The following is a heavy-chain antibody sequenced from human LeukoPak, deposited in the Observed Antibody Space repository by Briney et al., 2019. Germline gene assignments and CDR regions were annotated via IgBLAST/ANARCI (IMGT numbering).Heavy chain of an antibody. Sequence: GGSLRLSCAASGFIFSTYWMTWVRQAPGKGLEWVANIKQDGSEKYYVDSVKGRFTISRDNAKNSLYLQINSLRAEDTAVYYCARDRPPPAIAAAGNWFDPWGQGTLVTVSS. D-gene: IGHD6-13*01. J-gene: IGHJ5*02. CDR2: IKQDGSEK. CDR1: GFIFSTYW. V-gene: IGHV3-7*01. CDR3: ARDRPPPAIAAAGNWFDP.